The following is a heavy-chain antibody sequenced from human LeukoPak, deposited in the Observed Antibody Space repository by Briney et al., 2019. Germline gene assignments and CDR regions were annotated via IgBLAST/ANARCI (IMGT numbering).Heavy chain of an antibody. CDR1: GSTFSIYA. J-gene: IGHJ4*02. V-gene: IGHV3-23*01. CDR2: VSASGGST. CDR3: AKLTVVDY. Sequence: GSLRLSCAASGSTFSIYAMNWVRQASGKGLEWISTVSASGGSTYYTDSIKGRFTISRDNSKNTLYLQMNSLRADDTAVYYCAKLTVVDYWGQGTLVTVSS. D-gene: IGHD4-23*01.